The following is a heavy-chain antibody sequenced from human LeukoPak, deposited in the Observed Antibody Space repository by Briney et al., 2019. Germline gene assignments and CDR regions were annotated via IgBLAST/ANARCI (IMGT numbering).Heavy chain of an antibody. Sequence: KPSETLSLTCTVSGGSISSYYWSWIRQPPGKGLEWIGYIYYSGSTNYNPSLKSRVTISVDTSKNQFSLKVSSVTAADTAVYYCARVKSSGWGIGFAYWGQGTLVTVSS. J-gene: IGHJ4*02. CDR2: IYYSGST. CDR3: ARVKSSGWGIGFAY. V-gene: IGHV4-59*01. CDR1: GGSISSYY. D-gene: IGHD6-19*01.